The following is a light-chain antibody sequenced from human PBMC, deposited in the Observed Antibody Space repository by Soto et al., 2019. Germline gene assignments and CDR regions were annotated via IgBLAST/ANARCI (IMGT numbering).Light chain of an antibody. J-gene: IGLJ3*02. CDR1: SSDIGGYNY. CDR3: TSYAGSNNLV. Sequence: QSALTQPPSASGSPGQSVTISCTGTSSDIGGYNYVSWYQQHPGKDPKLIIYEVSKRPSGVTDRFSGSKSGNTASLTVSGLQAEDEADYYCTSYAGSNNLVFAGGTKVTVL. V-gene: IGLV2-8*01. CDR2: EVS.